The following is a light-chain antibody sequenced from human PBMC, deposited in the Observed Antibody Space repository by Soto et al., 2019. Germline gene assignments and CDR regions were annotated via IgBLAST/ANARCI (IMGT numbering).Light chain of an antibody. Sequence: SLLTQPASVSGSPGQSVTISCTGTSSDVGGYNYVSWYQQHPGKAPKLMIYDVSNRPSGVSNRFSGSKSGNTASLTISGLQAEDEADYYCSSYTSSSTLCVFGTGTKVTVL. J-gene: IGLJ1*01. CDR2: DVS. V-gene: IGLV2-14*01. CDR3: SSYTSSSTLCV. CDR1: SSDVGGYNY.